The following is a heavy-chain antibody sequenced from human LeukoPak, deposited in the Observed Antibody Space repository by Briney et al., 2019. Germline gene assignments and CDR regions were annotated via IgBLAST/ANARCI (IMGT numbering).Heavy chain of an antibody. Sequence: GRSLRLSCAASGFTFSSYGMHWVRQAPGKGLEWVAVISYDGSNKYYADSVKGRFTISRDNSKNTLYLQMNSLRAEDTAVYYCAKGYSYGYSYGMDVWGQGITVTVSS. J-gene: IGHJ6*02. CDR3: AKGYSYGYSYGMDV. CDR2: ISYDGSNK. V-gene: IGHV3-30*18. D-gene: IGHD5-18*01. CDR1: GFTFSSYG.